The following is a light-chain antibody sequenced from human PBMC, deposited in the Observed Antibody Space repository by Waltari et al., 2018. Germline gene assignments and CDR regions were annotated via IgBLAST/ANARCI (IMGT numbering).Light chain of an antibody. CDR2: GAS. V-gene: IGKV3-20*01. Sequence: VLTQSPGTLSLSLGERTTVSCRASQSVSRALAGYQQNPGQDPRLLLYGASTRATGIPDRFSGSGSGTDFSLTISRLEPDDFAVYYCQHYLRLPVTFGQGTTVEI. CDR3: QHYLRLPVT. CDR1: QSVSRA. J-gene: IGKJ1*01.